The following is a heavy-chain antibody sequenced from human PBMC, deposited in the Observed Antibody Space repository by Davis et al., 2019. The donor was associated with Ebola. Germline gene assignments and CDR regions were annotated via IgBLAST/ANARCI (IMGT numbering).Heavy chain of an antibody. Sequence: SETLSLTCTVSGGSISSYYWSWIRQPPGKGLEWIGEINHSGSTNYNPSLKSRVTISVDTSKNQFSLKLSSVTAADTAVYYCAKAFYSGTYVWGSYRFDYWGQGTLVTVSS. CDR2: INHSGST. CDR1: GGSISSYY. D-gene: IGHD3-16*02. J-gene: IGHJ4*02. V-gene: IGHV4-34*01. CDR3: AKAFYSGTYVWGSYRFDY.